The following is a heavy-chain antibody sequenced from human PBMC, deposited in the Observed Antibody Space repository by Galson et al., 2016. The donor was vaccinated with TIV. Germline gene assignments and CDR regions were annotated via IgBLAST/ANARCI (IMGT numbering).Heavy chain of an antibody. Sequence: LRLSCAASGLSVKINYMTWVRQGPGKGLEWVSLISDGGKTYYPDSVRGRFTISRDNSKNTLYLQMNSLRLEDTAVYYCARDRVVDATYYYYYYGMDVWGQGTLVSVSS. CDR3: ARDRVVDATYYYYYYGMDV. CDR2: ISDGGKT. D-gene: IGHD2-15*01. CDR1: GLSVKINY. J-gene: IGHJ6*02. V-gene: IGHV3-66*02.